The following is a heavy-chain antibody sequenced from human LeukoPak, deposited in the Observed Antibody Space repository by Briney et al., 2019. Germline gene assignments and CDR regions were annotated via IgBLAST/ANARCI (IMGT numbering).Heavy chain of an antibody. CDR2: IYYSGST. CDR3: ARDRSCSGGSCYYYYMDV. V-gene: IGHV4-39*07. J-gene: IGHJ6*03. CDR1: GGSIISGNYY. D-gene: IGHD2-15*01. Sequence: SETLSLTCTVSGGSIISGNYYWGWIRQPPGKGLEWIGYIYYSGSTNYNPSLKSRVTISVDTSKSQFSLKLTSVTAADTAVYYCARDRSCSGGSCYYYYMDVWGKGTTVTVSS.